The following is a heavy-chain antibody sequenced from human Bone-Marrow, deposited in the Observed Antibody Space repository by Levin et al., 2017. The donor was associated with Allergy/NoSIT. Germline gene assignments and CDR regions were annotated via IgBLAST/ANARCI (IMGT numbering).Heavy chain of an antibody. CDR3: ARGLILEWLSPNWFDP. J-gene: IGHJ5*02. CDR1: GGSISSYY. D-gene: IGHD3-3*01. CDR2: IYYSGST. Sequence: SETLSLTCTVSGGSISSYYWSWIRQPPGKGLEWIGYIYYSGSTNYNPSLKSRVTISVDTSKNQFSLKLSSVTAADTAVYYCARGLILEWLSPNWFDPWGQGTLVTVSS. V-gene: IGHV4-59*01.